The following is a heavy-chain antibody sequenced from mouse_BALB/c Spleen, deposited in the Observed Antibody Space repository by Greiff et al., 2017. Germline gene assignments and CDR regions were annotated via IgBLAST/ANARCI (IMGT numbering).Heavy chain of an antibody. CDR1: GFNFKDTY. J-gene: IGHJ4*01. V-gene: IGHV14-3*02. Sequence: VQLQQSGAELVKPGASVKLSCTASGFNFKDTYMHWVKQRPEQGLEWIGRIDPANGNTNYDPKFQGKATITADTSSNTAYLQLSSLTSEDTAVYYCARDYGYDENAMDYWGQGTSVTVSS. D-gene: IGHD2-2*01. CDR3: ARDYGYDENAMDY. CDR2: IDPANGNT.